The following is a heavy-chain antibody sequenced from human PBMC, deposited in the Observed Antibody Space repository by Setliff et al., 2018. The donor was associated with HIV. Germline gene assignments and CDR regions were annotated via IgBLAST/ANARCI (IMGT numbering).Heavy chain of an antibody. CDR1: NGSISNYY. CDR2: IYYSGSP. V-gene: IGHV4-59*12. D-gene: IGHD2-15*01. J-gene: IGHJ4*02. Sequence: PSETLSLTCTVSNGSISNYYWSWIRQPPGKGLQWIGYIYYSGSPNYNPSLKSRVTISVDRSKNQVSLRMSSVTAADTAVYYCARDPPCSGGTCYSWGFDYWGQGTLVTVSS. CDR3: ARDPPCSGGTCYSWGFDY.